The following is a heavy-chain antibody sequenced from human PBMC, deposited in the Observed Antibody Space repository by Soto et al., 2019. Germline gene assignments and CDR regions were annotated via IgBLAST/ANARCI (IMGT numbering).Heavy chain of an antibody. CDR3: ARGPGPGAARVYYYGMDV. Sequence: SETLSLTCAVSGGSISSSNWWSWVRQPPGKGLEWIGEIYHSGSTNYNPSLKSRVTISADKSISTAYLQWSSLKASDTAMYYCARGPGPGAARVYYYGMDVWGQGTTVTVSS. D-gene: IGHD6-6*01. CDR1: GGSISSSNW. CDR2: IYHSGST. V-gene: IGHV4-4*02. J-gene: IGHJ6*02.